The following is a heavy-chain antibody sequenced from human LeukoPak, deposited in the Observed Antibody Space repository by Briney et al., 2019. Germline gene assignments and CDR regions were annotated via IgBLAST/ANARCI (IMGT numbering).Heavy chain of an antibody. CDR1: GYTFTGYY. J-gene: IGHJ4*02. CDR2: INPNSGGT. Sequence: ASVKVSCKASGYTFTGYYMHWVRQAPGQGLEWMGWINPNSGGTNYAQKFQGRVTMTRDTSISTAYMELSRLRSDDTAVYYCARVGRVAAAGTSFYGYWGQGTLVTVSS. V-gene: IGHV1-2*02. CDR3: ARVGRVAAAGTSFYGY. D-gene: IGHD6-13*01.